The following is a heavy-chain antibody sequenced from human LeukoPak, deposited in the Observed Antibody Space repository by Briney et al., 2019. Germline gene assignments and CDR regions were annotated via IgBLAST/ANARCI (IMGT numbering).Heavy chain of an antibody. Sequence: PSETLSLTCAVSGGSISSSNWWSWVRQPPGKGLEWIGEIYHSGSTNYNPSLKSRVTISVDKSKNQFSLKLSSVTAADTAVYYCARVYPGIAARYYFDYWGQGTLVTVSS. CDR1: GGSISSSNW. V-gene: IGHV4-4*02. CDR2: IYHSGST. CDR3: ARVYPGIAARYYFDY. J-gene: IGHJ4*02. D-gene: IGHD6-6*01.